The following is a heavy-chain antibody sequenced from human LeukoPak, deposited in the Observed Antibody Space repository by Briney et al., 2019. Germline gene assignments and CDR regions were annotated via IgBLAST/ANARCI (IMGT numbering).Heavy chain of an antibody. D-gene: IGHD6-13*01. V-gene: IGHV3-48*04. CDR2: ISSGGTII. CDR3: ARGTSWYIDY. Sequence: GGSLRLSCAASGFTFSSYGMHWVRQAPGKGLEWVSYISSGGTIIYQADSVKGRFTISRDNAKNTLYLQMNSLRAEDTTVYYCARGTSWYIDYWGQGTLVTVSS. CDR1: GFTFSSYG. J-gene: IGHJ4*02.